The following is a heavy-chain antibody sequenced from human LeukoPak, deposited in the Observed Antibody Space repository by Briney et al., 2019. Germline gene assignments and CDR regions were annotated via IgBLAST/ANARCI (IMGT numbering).Heavy chain of an antibody. J-gene: IGHJ4*02. CDR2: INPNSGGT. D-gene: IGHD2-2*02. CDR3: ARDLSRYCSSTSCYRPDY. Sequence: ASVKVSCKASGYTFTGYYMHWVRQAPGQGLEWMGRINPNSGGTNYAQKFQGRVTMTRDTSISTAYMELRRLRPDDTAVYYCARDLSRYCSSTSCYRPDYWGQGTLVTVSS. CDR1: GYTFTGYY. V-gene: IGHV1-2*06.